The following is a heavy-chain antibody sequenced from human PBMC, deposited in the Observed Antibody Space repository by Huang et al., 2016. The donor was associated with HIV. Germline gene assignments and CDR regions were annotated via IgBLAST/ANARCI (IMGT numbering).Heavy chain of an antibody. J-gene: IGHJ4*02. CDR1: GGSIRSDNYY. CDR3: ARLPGSITMIRGVITDPY. Sequence: QLQLQESGPGLVKPSETLSLTCTVSGGSIRSDNYYWGWIRQPPGKGLEWIGSIYYSVSTYYNPSLTSRVTITVDTSKNQFSLKMRSVTAADTAVYYCARLPGSITMIRGVITDPYWGQGTLVTVSS. V-gene: IGHV4-39*01. CDR2: IYYSVST. D-gene: IGHD3-10*01.